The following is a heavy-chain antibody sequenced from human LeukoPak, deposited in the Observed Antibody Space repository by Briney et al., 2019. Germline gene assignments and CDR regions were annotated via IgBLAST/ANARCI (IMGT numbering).Heavy chain of an antibody. V-gene: IGHV1-2*02. D-gene: IGHD3-22*01. CDR3: ARGYDSSGYPLGY. CDR2: INPNSGGT. J-gene: IGHJ4*02. CDR1: GYTLTGYY. Sequence: GASVKVSCKASGYTLTGYYMHWVRQAPGQGLEWMGWINPNSGGTNYAQKFQGRVTMTRDTSISTAYMELSRLRSDDTAVYYCARGYDSSGYPLGYWGQGTLVTVSS.